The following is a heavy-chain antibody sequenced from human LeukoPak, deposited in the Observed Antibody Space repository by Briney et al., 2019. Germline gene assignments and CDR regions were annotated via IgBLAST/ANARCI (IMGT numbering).Heavy chain of an antibody. CDR2: ISTSSTFI. Sequence: PGGSLRLSCAASGFSLSSYDMNWVRQAPGKGVEWVSSISTSSTFIYYTYSGKGRFTISRDNAKNSLYLQMNSLRAEDTAVYYCARADCSSSTCYLRSSWFDPWGQGTLVTVSS. D-gene: IGHD2/OR15-2a*01. CDR3: ARADCSSSTCYLRSSWFDP. V-gene: IGHV3-21*01. CDR1: GFSLSSYD. J-gene: IGHJ5*02.